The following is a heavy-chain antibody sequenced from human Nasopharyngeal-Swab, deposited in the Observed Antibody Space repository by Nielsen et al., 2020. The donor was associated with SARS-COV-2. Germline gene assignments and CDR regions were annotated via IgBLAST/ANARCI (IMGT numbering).Heavy chain of an antibody. CDR1: GGSISAAAYY. CDR2: IYYSGST. V-gene: IGHV4-31*03. CDR3: TRDFGDSGTSFDP. Sequence: LRLSCTVSGGSISAAAYYWSWVRQHPGRGLEWIGYIYYSGSTHYNPSLKSRVTISFDTSKNQFSLNLSSVAAADTAVYYCTRDFGDSGTSFDPWGQGTLVTVSS. D-gene: IGHD3-10*01. J-gene: IGHJ5*02.